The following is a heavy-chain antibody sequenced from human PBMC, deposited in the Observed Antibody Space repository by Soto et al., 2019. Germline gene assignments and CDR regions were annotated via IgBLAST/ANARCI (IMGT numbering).Heavy chain of an antibody. D-gene: IGHD3-10*01. V-gene: IGHV3-48*02. CDR3: ARGFVLQYGMGV. J-gene: IGHJ6*02. CDR1: GFTLTTYS. Sequence: EVQLVESGGGLIQRGGSLRLSCAASGFTLTTYSLNWVRQAPRKGLEWLSYISGGSNIIYYADSVRGRFTISRANANNALSLQMTSLRDEDTAVYCCARGFVLQYGMGVLGQGNTVTVSS. CDR2: ISGGSNII.